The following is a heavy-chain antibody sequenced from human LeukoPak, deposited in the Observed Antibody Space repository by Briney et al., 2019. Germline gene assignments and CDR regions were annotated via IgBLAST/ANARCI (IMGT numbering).Heavy chain of an antibody. D-gene: IGHD6-6*01. CDR2: ISAYNGNT. CDR1: GYTFTSYG. J-gene: IGHJ4*02. Sequence: GASVKVSCKASGYTFTSYGISWVRQAPGQGLEWMGWISAYNGNTNYAQKLQGRVTMTTDTSTSTAYMELRSLRSDDTAVYYCARDSRSSIAARPLYYWGQGTLVTVSS. V-gene: IGHV1-18*01. CDR3: ARDSRSSIAARPLYY.